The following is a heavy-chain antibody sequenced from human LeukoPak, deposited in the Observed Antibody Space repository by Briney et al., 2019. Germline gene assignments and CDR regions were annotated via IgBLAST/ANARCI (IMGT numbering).Heavy chain of an antibody. CDR2: IIPIFGTA. V-gene: IGHV1-69*06. D-gene: IGHD3-10*01. J-gene: IGHJ6*04. CDR3: ASTLPASYYYGSGGNRGGGYHYGMDV. Sequence: SLKVSCKASRGTFSSYAISWVRQAPGQGLGWMGGIIPIFGTANYAQMLQGRVTITADKTTSTAYMELSSLRSEDSAVYYCASTLPASYYYGSGGNRGGGYHYGMDVWGKGTTVTVSS. CDR1: RGTFSSYA.